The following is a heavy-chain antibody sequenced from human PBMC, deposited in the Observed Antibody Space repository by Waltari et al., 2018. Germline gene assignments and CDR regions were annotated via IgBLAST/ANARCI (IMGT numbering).Heavy chain of an antibody. CDR2: ISSSGSTI. J-gene: IGHJ6*02. CDR3: ARDRRSYSSSWYTPDYYYGMDV. V-gene: IGHV3-48*03. Sequence: EVQLVESGGGLVQPGGSLRLSCAASGFPFSSYEMNWVRQAPGQGRAWVSYISSSGSTIYYADSVKGRFTISRDNAKNSLYLQMNSLRAEDTAVYYCARDRRSYSSSWYTPDYYYGMDVWGQGTTVTVSS. D-gene: IGHD6-13*01. CDR1: GFPFSSYE.